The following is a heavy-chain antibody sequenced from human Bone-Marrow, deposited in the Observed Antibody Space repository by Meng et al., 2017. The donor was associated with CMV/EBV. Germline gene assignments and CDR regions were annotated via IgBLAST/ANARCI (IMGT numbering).Heavy chain of an antibody. CDR2: IDPNSGDT. V-gene: IGHV1-2*02. D-gene: IGHD5-24*01. CDR3: ARETWLQYFFDY. Sequence: CKASGYNFTGYYIHWVRQAPGQGLEWMGWIDPNSGDTHYAPNFRGTVTMTRDTSITTAYMEVTSLRSDDTAVYYCARETWLQYFFDYWGQGALVTVSS. CDR1: GYNFTGYY. J-gene: IGHJ4*02.